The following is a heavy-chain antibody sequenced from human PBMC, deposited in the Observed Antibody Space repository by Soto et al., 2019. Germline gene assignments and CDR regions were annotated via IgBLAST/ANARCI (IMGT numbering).Heavy chain of an antibody. CDR1: GFGFDEYG. CDR3: ARDHRWGYEYGDYGDS. Sequence: EVYLVESGGGVVRPGGSLRLSCAASGFGFDEYGMSWVRQGPGKGLEWVSGINRHGDSTGYADSVKGRFTISRDNAKTYLYMEMNGLRAEDTDFYYCARDHRWGYEYGDYGDSWGQGTLVTVSS. D-gene: IGHD4-17*01. J-gene: IGHJ4*02. V-gene: IGHV3-20*04. CDR2: INRHGDST.